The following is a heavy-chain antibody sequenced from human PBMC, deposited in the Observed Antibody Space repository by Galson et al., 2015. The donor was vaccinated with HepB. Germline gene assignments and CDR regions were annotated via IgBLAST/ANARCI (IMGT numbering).Heavy chain of an antibody. V-gene: IGHV3-48*01. CDR2: ISSSSSII. CDR1: GFRFYSYS. Sequence: SLRLSCAASGFRFYSYSMNWVRQTPGKGLEWVSYISSSSSIINYADSVKGRLTISRDNAKNSLYLQMNSLRAEDTAVYYCARASDLDSWGQGTLVTVSS. J-gene: IGHJ4*02. CDR3: ARASDLDS. D-gene: IGHD2-2*01.